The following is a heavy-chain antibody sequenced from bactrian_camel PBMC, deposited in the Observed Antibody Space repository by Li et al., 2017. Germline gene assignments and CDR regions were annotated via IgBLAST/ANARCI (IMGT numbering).Heavy chain of an antibody. CDR2: IDSDGGST. Sequence: DVQLVESGGGLVQPGGSLRLSCAASGFPFSSYYMYWVRQAPGKGFEWVSEIDSDGGSTDYRDSVKGRFTISRDNAKNTVYLQMNSLKPEDTAVYYCVREPKATWGQGTQVTVS. V-gene: IGHV3S40*01. D-gene: IGHD4*01. CDR1: GFPFSSYY. J-gene: IGHJ4*01. CDR3: VREPKAT.